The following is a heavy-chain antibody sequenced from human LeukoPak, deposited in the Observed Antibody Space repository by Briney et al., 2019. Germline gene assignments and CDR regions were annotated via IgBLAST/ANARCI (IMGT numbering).Heavy chain of an antibody. D-gene: IGHD2-2*01. CDR1: GYTFTSYG. CDR3: AREYQSPGSGDPYYGMDV. CDR2: ISAYNGNT. Sequence: ASVKVSCKASGYTFTSYGISWVRQAPGQGLEWMGWISAYNGNTNYAQKLQGRVTMTTDTSTSTAYMELRSLRSDDTAVYYCAREYQSPGSGDPYYGMDVWGQGTTVTVSS. V-gene: IGHV1-18*01. J-gene: IGHJ6*02.